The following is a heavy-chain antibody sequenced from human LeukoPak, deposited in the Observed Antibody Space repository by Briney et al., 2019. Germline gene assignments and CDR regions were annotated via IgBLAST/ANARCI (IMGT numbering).Heavy chain of an antibody. J-gene: IGHJ5*02. CDR2: IYTSGST. D-gene: IGHD3-22*01. CDR1: GGSISSYY. Sequence: SETLSLTCTVSGGSISSYYWSWIRQPAGKGLEWIGRIYTSGSTNYNPSLKSRVTMSVDTSKNQFSLKLSSVTAADTAVYYCARDGITMKAKPGGWFDPWGQGTLVTVSS. CDR3: ARDGITMKAKPGGWFDP. V-gene: IGHV4-4*07.